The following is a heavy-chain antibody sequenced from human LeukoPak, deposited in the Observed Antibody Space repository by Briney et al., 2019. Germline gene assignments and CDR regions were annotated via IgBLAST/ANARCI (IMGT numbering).Heavy chain of an antibody. J-gene: IGHJ4*02. V-gene: IGHV3-21*01. Sequence: GGSLRLSCAASGFTFSSYSMNWARQAPGKGLEWVSSISSSSSYIYYADSVKGRFTISRDNAKNSLYLQMNSLRAEDTDVYYCARDSGSNYYDSSGSRYYFDYWGQGTLVTVSS. CDR2: ISSSSSYI. CDR3: ARDSGSNYYDSSGSRYYFDY. D-gene: IGHD3-22*01. CDR1: GFTFSSYS.